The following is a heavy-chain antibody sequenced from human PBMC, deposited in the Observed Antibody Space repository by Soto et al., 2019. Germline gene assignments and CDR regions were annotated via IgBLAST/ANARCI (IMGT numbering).Heavy chain of an antibody. D-gene: IGHD1-26*01. CDR3: ARDRSATSCAFDI. Sequence: EVQLVESGGGLVQPGGSLRLSCAASGFTFSSYSMNWVRQPPGKGLEWVSYISSSSSTIYYADFVKGRFTISRDNAKSSLYLQVNSLRAEDTAVYYCARDRSATSCAFDIWGQGTMVTVSS. CDR2: ISSSSSTI. J-gene: IGHJ3*02. CDR1: GFTFSSYS. V-gene: IGHV3-48*01.